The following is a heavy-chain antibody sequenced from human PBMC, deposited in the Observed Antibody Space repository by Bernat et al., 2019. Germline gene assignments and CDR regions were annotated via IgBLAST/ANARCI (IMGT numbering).Heavy chain of an antibody. Sequence: EVQLLESGGGLVQPGGSLRLSCAASGFTFSSYTMSWVRQAPGKGLEYVSGISGSGGSPSYADSVKGRFTISRDNSKNTLYLQMNSLRAEDTAVYYCAKDFNWDDGDWGQGTLVTVSS. J-gene: IGHJ4*02. V-gene: IGHV3-23*01. CDR2: ISGSGGSP. D-gene: IGHD1-1*01. CDR3: AKDFNWDDGD. CDR1: GFTFSSYT.